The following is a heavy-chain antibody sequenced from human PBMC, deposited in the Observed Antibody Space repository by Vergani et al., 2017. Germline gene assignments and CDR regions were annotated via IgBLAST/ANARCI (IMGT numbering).Heavy chain of an antibody. CDR3: ARTAVAGTGSDY. CDR2: NNSDGSST. J-gene: IGHJ4*02. D-gene: IGHD6-19*01. CDR1: GFTFSSYW. Sequence: EVQLVESGGGLVQPGGSLRLSCAASGFTFSSYWMHWVRQAPGKGLVWVSRNNSDGSSTSYADSVKGRFTISRDNAKNTLYLQMNSLRAEDTAVYYCARTAVAGTGSDYWGQGTLVTVSS. V-gene: IGHV3-74*01.